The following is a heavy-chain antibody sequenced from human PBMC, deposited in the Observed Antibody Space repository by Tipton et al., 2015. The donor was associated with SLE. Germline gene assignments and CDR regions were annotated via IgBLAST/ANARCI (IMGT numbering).Heavy chain of an antibody. CDR1: GGSISSYF. CDR2: ADYSGST. V-gene: IGHV4-59*01. J-gene: IGHJ6*03. Sequence: LRLSCTVSGGSISSYFWSWIRQPPGKGLEWLGYADYSGSTNYNPSLKSRVTMSVDLSKNQFSLNLTSMTAADTAVYYCARGRRRDYYYYYYMDVWGKGTTVTVSS. CDR3: ARGRRRDYYYYYYMDV.